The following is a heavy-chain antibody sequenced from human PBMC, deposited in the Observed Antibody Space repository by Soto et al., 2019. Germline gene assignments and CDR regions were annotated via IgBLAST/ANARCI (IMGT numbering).Heavy chain of an antibody. J-gene: IGHJ6*03. CDR1: GGSISSYY. CDR2: IYYSGST. V-gene: IGHV4-59*01. Sequence: SETLSLTCTVSGGSISSYYWSWIRQPPGKGLEGIGYIYYSGSTNYNPSLKSRVTISVDTSKNQFSLKLSSVTAADTAVYYCARALADIVVVPAAMEISYYYYMDVWGKGTTVTVSS. D-gene: IGHD2-2*01. CDR3: ARALADIVVVPAAMEISYYYYMDV.